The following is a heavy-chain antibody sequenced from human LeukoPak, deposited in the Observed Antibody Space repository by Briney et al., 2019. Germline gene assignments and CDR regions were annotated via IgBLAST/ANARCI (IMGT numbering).Heavy chain of an antibody. V-gene: IGHV3-72*01. CDR2: SRNKAKSYTT. J-gene: IGHJ4*02. D-gene: IGHD6-19*01. Sequence: GGSLRLSCAVSGFTFSDYFLDWVRQAPGKGLEWVGRSRNKAKSYTTEYAASVKGRFTISRDDSKNSLYLQMNSLKTEDTAVYYCVRVGSVAGSDYLDYWGQGTLVTVSS. CDR3: VRVGSVAGSDYLDY. CDR1: GFTFSDYF.